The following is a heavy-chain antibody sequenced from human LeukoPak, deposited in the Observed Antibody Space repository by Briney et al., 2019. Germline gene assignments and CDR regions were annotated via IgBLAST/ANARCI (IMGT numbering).Heavy chain of an antibody. D-gene: IGHD3-10*01. CDR3: AREADYYGRGWFDP. CDR2: INHSGST. V-gene: IGHV4-34*01. Sequence: PSETLSLTCTVSGGSISSYYWNWIRQPPGKGLEWIGEINHSGSTNYNPSLKSRVTISIDTSKNQFSLKLSSVTAADTAVYYCAREADYYGRGWFDPWGQGTLVTVSS. J-gene: IGHJ5*02. CDR1: GGSISSYY.